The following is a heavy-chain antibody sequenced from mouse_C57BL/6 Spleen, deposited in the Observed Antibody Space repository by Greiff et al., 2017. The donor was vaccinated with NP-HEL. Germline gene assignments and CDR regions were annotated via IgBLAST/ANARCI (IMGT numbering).Heavy chain of an antibody. V-gene: IGHV5-16*01. CDR1: GFTFSDYY. D-gene: IGHD1-1*01. Sequence: EVQLVESEGGLVQPGSSMKLSCTASGFTFSDYYMAWVRQVPEKGLEWVANINYDGSSTYYLDSLKSRFIISRDNAKNILYLQMSSLKSEDTATYYCAREGSRGIDYWGQGTTLTVSS. J-gene: IGHJ2*01. CDR2: INYDGSST. CDR3: AREGSRGIDY.